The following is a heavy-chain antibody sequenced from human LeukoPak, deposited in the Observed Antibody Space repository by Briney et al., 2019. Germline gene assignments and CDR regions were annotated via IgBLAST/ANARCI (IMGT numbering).Heavy chain of an antibody. CDR2: IYHSGST. D-gene: IGHD1-26*01. Sequence: SETLSLTCAVSGYSISSGYYWGWIRQPPGKGLEWIGSIYHSGSTYYNPSLKSRVTISVDTSKNQCSLKLSSVTAADTAVYYCARTWDDWGQGTLVTVSS. CDR3: ARTWDD. J-gene: IGHJ4*02. V-gene: IGHV4-38-2*01. CDR1: GYSISSGYY.